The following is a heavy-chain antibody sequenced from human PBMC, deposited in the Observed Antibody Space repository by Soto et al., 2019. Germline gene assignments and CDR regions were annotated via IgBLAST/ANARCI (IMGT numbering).Heavy chain of an antibody. V-gene: IGHV5-10-1*01. Sequence: GESLKISCKGSGYSFTSYWISWVRQMPGKGLEWMGRIDPSDSYTNYSPSFQGHVTISADKSISTAYLQWSSLKASDTAMYYCAQSGFWSGYYPHYYGMDVWGPGTTLTVSS. D-gene: IGHD3-3*01. J-gene: IGHJ6*01. CDR1: GYSFTSYW. CDR3: AQSGFWSGYYPHYYGMDV. CDR2: IDPSDSYT.